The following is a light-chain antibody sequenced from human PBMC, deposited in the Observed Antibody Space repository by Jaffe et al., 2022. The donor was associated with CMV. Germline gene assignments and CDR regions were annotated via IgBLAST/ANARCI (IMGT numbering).Light chain of an antibody. CDR1: SNDIGGYNF. CDR2: EIN. CDR3: SSFAASRSFVPGNNLRYV. Sequence: QSALTQPPSASGSHGQSVTISCTGTSNDIGGYNFVSWYQVHPGKAPRLIIYEINKRASGVPDRFAGSKFGNTASLTVSGLQAEDEADYYCSSFAASRSFVPGNNLRYVFGTGTRVAFL. J-gene: IGLJ1*01. V-gene: IGLV2-8*01.